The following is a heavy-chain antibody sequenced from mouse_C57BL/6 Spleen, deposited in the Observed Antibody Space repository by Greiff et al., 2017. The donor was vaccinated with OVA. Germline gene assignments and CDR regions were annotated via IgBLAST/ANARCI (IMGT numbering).Heavy chain of an antibody. CDR2: SRNKATDYTT. CDR3: ARDGYDYERTWFAY. J-gene: IGHJ3*01. V-gene: IGHV7-1*01. CDR1: GFTFSDFY. D-gene: IGHD2-4*01. Sequence: EVHLVESGGGLVQSGRSLRLSCATSGFTFSDFYMEWVRQSPGKGLVWIAASRNKATDYTTEYSASLTGRFIVSRDTSQSILYLQMNALSAEYTAIYYCARDGYDYERTWFAYWGQGTLVTVSA.